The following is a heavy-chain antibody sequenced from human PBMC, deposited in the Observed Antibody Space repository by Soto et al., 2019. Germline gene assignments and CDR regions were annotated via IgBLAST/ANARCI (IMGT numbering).Heavy chain of an antibody. CDR2: ISAYNGNT. CDR3: ARDLTPNCDFWSGYSPPNF. J-gene: IGHJ4*02. Sequence: GASVKVSCKASGYTFTSNGISWVRQAPGQGLEWMGGISAYNGNTNYAQKLKGIVAMTTDTSTSTAYMEVRSLRADDTAVYYCARDLTPNCDFWSGYSPPNFWGQGTLVTVSS. CDR1: GYTFTSNG. V-gene: IGHV1-18*01. D-gene: IGHD3-3*01.